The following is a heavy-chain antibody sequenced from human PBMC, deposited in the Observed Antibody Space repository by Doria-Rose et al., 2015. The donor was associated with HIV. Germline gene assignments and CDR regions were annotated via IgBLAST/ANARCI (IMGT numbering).Heavy chain of an antibody. CDR1: GVSLSSPGMG. D-gene: IGHD3-10*01. Sequence: QITLKESGPVLVKPTETLTLTCTVSGVSLSSPGMGVSWIRQPPGKALEWLANIFSDDERSYKTSLKSRLTISRGNSKSQVVLTMADMDPVDTATYYWSRIKNRRGFPKILFGLRGPGTLVIVSA. CDR2: IFSDDER. V-gene: IGHV2-26*01. J-gene: IGHJ4*02. CDR3: SRIKNRRGFPKILFGL.